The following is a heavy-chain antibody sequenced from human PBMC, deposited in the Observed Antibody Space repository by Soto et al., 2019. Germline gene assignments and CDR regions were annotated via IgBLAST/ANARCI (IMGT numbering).Heavy chain of an antibody. CDR2: IYHSGSA. CDR1: GGSISSYS. CDR3: ARAGGPNQHFDY. V-gene: IGHV4-30-2*01. D-gene: IGHD2-15*01. J-gene: IGHJ4*02. Sequence: QLQLQESGSGLVKPSQTLSLTCVVSGGSISSYSWSWIRQPPGKGLEWIGYIYHSGSAYYNPSLKSRVTISVDRSKNQFARNLSSVTVADTAVYYCARAGGPNQHFDYWGQGTLVTVSS.